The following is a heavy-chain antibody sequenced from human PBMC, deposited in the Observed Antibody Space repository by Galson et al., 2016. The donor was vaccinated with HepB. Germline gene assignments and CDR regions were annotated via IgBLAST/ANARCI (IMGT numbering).Heavy chain of an antibody. D-gene: IGHD6-19*01. CDR2: ISGDGYST. Sequence: SLRLSCAASGFTFRSYAMSWVRQAPGKGLEWVSVISGDGYSTFYADSVKGRFTISRDNSQNTLYLQMSSLSADDTAVYSCAKDIAIAVAGSRWFFDYWGQGALVTVSS. CDR3: AKDIAIAVAGSRWFFDY. V-gene: IGHV3-23*01. J-gene: IGHJ4*02. CDR1: GFTFRSYA.